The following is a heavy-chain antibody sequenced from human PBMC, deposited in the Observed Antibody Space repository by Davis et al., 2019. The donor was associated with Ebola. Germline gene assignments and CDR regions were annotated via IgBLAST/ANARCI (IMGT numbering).Heavy chain of an antibody. CDR2: IIPIFGTA. J-gene: IGHJ4*02. D-gene: IGHD6-19*01. CDR3: ARDRLGIAVAGTNFDY. CDR1: GGTFSSYA. Sequence: SVKVSCKASGGTFSSYAISWVRQAPGQGLEWMGGIIPIFGTANYAQKFQGRVTITADESTSTAYMELSSLRSEDTAVYYCARDRLGIAVAGTNFDYWGQGTLVTVSS. V-gene: IGHV1-69*13.